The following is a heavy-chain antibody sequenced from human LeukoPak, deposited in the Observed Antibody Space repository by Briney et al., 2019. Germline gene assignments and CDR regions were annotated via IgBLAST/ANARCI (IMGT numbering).Heavy chain of an antibody. J-gene: IGHJ4*02. D-gene: IGHD6-19*01. V-gene: IGHV4-39*07. CDR2: TFFSGST. CDR3: ARDRFPYSSGSPCFDH. Sequence: SETLSLTCTVSGDSISNSFYYWGWIRQPPGKGLEWIGSTFFSGSTHYNPSLMSRVTISIDTSKNQFSLNLTSVTAADTAVYYCARDRFPYSSGSPCFDHWGQGSRVTISS. CDR1: GDSISNSFYY.